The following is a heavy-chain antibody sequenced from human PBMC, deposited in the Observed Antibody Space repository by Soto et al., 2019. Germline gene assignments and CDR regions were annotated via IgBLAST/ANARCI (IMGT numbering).Heavy chain of an antibody. D-gene: IGHD6-19*01. CDR1: GFTVTDSY. CDR3: AREASGSGWWSQGSFES. J-gene: IGHJ4*02. Sequence: EVQLVESGGGLVQPGGSLRLACAGSGFTVTDSYMSWVRQAPGKGLEWVSSIYLIGSTYYADSVKGRITISRDISKNTVFLQMNSLRVEDTAVYYCAREASGSGWWSQGSFESWGQGTLVTVSS. V-gene: IGHV3-66*01. CDR2: IYLIGST.